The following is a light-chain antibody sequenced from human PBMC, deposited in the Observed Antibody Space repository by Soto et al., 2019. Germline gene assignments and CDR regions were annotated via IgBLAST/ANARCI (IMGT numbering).Light chain of an antibody. CDR2: GAS. CDR1: QSVDRNY. J-gene: IGKJ1*01. CDR3: HQFASRARG. V-gene: IGKV3-20*01. Sequence: EIVLTQSPGTLSLSPGESATLSCRASQSVDRNYLAWYQQRPGQAPRLLIYGASSRATGIPPRFSGSGSETEFVLTSSGLEAEDCAVYYVHQFASRARGVGQGTKADTK.